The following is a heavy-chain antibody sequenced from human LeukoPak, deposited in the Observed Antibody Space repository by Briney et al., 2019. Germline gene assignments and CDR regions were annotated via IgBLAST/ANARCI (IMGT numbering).Heavy chain of an antibody. CDR2: IIPIFCTA. V-gene: IGHV1-69*15. J-gene: IGHJ4*02. CDR1: GGTFSSYA. D-gene: IGHD3-22*01. Sequence: SVKVSCKASGGTFSSYAISWVRQAPGQGLEWMGRIIPIFCTANYAQKFQGRVTITADESTSTAYMELSSLRSEDTAVYYCARGYDSSGYSLGYFDYWGQGTLVTVSS. CDR3: ARGYDSSGYSLGYFDY.